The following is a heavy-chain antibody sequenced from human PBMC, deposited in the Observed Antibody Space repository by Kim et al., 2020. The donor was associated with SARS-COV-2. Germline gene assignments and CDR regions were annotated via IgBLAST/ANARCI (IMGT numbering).Heavy chain of an antibody. CDR3: ARVASSSWDFDY. Sequence: FGDAVQDRFTTPRDNANNSLYLQMNSLRAEDTAVYYCARVASSSWDFDYWGQGTLVTVSS. J-gene: IGHJ4*02. D-gene: IGHD6-13*01. V-gene: IGHV3-7*01.